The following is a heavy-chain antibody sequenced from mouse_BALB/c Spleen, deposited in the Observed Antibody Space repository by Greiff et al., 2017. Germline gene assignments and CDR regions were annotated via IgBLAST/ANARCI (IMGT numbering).Heavy chain of an antibody. CDR2: IDPANGNT. V-gene: IGHV14-3*02. CDR1: GFNIKDTY. D-gene: IGHD2-4*01. J-gene: IGHJ1*01. CDR3: ARDDYAWYFDV. Sequence: VQLQQSGAELVKPGASVKLSCTASGFNIKDTYMHWVKQRPEQGLEWIGRIDPANGNTKYDPKFQGKATITADTSSNTAYLQLSSLTSEDTAVYYCARDDYAWYFDVWGAGTTVTVSS.